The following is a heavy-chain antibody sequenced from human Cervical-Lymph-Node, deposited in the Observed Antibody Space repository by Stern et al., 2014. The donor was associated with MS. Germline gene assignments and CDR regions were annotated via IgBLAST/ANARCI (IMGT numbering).Heavy chain of an antibody. CDR1: GFTFSNFG. CDR2: ISYDGGNE. J-gene: IGHJ3*01. CDR3: AKGRTVAGKGVGAFDV. V-gene: IGHV3-30*18. Sequence: VQLVESGGGVVQPGRSLRLSCAASGFTFSNFGMHWVRQALGKGLEWVTLISYDGGNEYYADFVKGRFTISRDDSKNKVYLQLNSLRPEDTAVYYCAKGRTVAGKGVGAFDVWGQGTLVTVSS. D-gene: IGHD6-19*01.